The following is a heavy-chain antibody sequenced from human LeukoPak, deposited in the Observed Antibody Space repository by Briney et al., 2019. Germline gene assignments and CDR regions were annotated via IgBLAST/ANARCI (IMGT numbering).Heavy chain of an antibody. CDR2: INAGNGNT. J-gene: IGHJ4*02. CDR3: ARDDGSGRYVYDY. Sequence: ASVKVSCKASGYTFTSYTMHWVCQAPGQRLEWMGWINAGNGNTKYSQKFQGRVTITRDTSARTAYMELSSLRSEDTAVYYCARDDGSGRYVYDYWGQGTLVTVSS. CDR1: GYTFTSYT. D-gene: IGHD3-10*01. V-gene: IGHV1-3*01.